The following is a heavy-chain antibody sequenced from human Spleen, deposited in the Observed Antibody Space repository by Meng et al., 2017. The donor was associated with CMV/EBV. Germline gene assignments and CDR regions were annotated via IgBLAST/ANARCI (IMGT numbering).Heavy chain of an antibody. V-gene: IGHV3-23*01. CDR3: AKDRPLGYNAYDSSNWFDP. J-gene: IGHJ5*02. D-gene: IGHD5-12*01. CDR2: IIGSGHST. CDR1: SIYA. Sequence: SIYAMTCVRQAPGKGLEWVSTIIGSGHSTYYPDSVKGRFTISRDNSQTTLYLQMNTLRTEDTAVYYCAKDRPLGYNAYDSSNWFDPWGQGTLVTVSS.